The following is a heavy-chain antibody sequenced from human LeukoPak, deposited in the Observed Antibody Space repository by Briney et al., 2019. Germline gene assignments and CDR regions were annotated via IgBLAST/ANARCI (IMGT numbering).Heavy chain of an antibody. V-gene: IGHV4-61*02. D-gene: IGHD1-26*01. CDR2: IYTSGST. CDR1: GGPISSGSYY. J-gene: IGHJ1*01. Sequence: SETLSLTCAVSGGPISSGSYYWSWIRQPAGKGREWIGRIYTSGSTNYNPSLKSRVIISVDTSKNQFSLKLSSVTAADTAVYYCARVLSGSYFQHWGQGTLVTVSS. CDR3: ARVLSGSYFQH.